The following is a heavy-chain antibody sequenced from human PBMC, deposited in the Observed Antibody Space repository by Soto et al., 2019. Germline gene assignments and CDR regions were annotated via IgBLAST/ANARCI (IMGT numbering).Heavy chain of an antibody. J-gene: IGHJ4*02. V-gene: IGHV1-46*01. CDR2: INPSGGST. CDR3: ARADSGSYDY. CDR1: GGTFSNYA. Sequence: GASVKVSCKASGGTFSNYAISWVRQAPGQGLEWMGIINPSGGSTSYAQKFQGRVTMTRDTSTSTVYMELSSLRSEDTAVYYCARADSGSYDYWGQGTLVTVSS. D-gene: IGHD1-26*01.